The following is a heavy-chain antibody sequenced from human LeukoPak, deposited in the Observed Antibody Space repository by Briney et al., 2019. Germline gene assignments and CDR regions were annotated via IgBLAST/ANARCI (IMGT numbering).Heavy chain of an antibody. D-gene: IGHD3-10*01. Sequence: VASVKVSCKASGYTFTSYYMHWVRQAPGQGLEWMGIINPSGGSTSYAQKFQGRVTMTRDMSTSTVYMELSSLRSEDTAVYYCARDRRVAGRMVRGVRVGDAFDIWGQGTMVTVSS. CDR1: GYTFTSYY. V-gene: IGHV1-46*01. CDR3: ARDRRVAGRMVRGVRVGDAFDI. CDR2: INPSGGST. J-gene: IGHJ3*02.